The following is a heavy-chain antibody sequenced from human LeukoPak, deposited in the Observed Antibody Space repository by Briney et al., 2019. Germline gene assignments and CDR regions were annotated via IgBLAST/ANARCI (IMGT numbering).Heavy chain of an antibody. J-gene: IGHJ4*02. CDR2: ISGSGGST. V-gene: IGHV3-23*01. Sequence: SGGSLRLSCAASGFTFSSYAMSWVRQAPGKGLEWVSAISGSGGSTYYADSVKGRFTISRDNSKNTLDLQMNSLRAEDTAVYYCARDPYSSGWYQFDYWGQGTLVTVSS. CDR1: GFTFSSYA. CDR3: ARDPYSSGWYQFDY. D-gene: IGHD6-19*01.